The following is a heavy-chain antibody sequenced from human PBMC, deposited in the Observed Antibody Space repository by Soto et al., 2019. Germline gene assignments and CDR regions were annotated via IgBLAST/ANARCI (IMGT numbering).Heavy chain of an antibody. J-gene: IGHJ4*02. CDR2: IYYSGST. CDR3: ARHRREWLRFFDY. CDR1: GGSISSSSYY. Sequence: SETLSLTCTVSGGSISSSSYYWGWIRQPPGKGLEWIGSIYYSGSTYYNPSLKSRVTISVDTSKNQFSLKLSSVTAADTAVYYCARHRREWLRFFDYWGQGTLVTVSS. D-gene: IGHD5-12*01. V-gene: IGHV4-39*01.